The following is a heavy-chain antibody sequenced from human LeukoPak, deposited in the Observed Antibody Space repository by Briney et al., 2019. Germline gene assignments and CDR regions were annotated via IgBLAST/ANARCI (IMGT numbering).Heavy chain of an antibody. V-gene: IGHV3-30*18. Sequence: GRSLRLSCAASGFTFSSYGMHWVRQAPGKGLEWVAVISYDGSNKYYADSVKGRFTISRDNSKNTLYLQMNSLRAEDTAVYYCAKGTGYDYWGQGTLVTDSS. D-gene: IGHD7-27*01. CDR1: GFTFSSYG. CDR2: ISYDGSNK. CDR3: AKGTGYDY. J-gene: IGHJ4*02.